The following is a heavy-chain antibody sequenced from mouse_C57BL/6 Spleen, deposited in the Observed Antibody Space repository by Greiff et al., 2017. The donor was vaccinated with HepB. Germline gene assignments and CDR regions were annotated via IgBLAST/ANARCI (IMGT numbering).Heavy chain of an antibody. CDR1: GYAFSSYW. CDR2: IYPGYGDT. CDR3: AREIYYTTSSWFAY. V-gene: IGHV1-82*01. Sequence: VQLQQSGPELVKPGASVKISCKASGYAFSSYWMNWVKQMPGKGLEWIGRIYPGYGDTKYNGKFKGKATLTADKSVSTACMQLSSLTSEDSAVYFCAREIYYTTSSWFAYWGQGTLVTVSA. D-gene: IGHD2-1*01. J-gene: IGHJ3*01.